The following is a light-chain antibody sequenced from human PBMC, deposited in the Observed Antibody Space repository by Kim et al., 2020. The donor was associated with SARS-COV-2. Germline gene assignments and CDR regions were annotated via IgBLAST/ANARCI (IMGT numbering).Light chain of an antibody. CDR3: QQYDTSPYT. V-gene: IGKV3-20*01. J-gene: IGKJ2*01. Sequence: LAPGERATLSCRASQSVRSSYLAWYQQKPGQAPRLLIYGASSRATGIPDRFSGSGSGTDFTLTISRLEPEDFAVYYCQQYDTSPYTFGQGTKLEI. CDR2: GAS. CDR1: QSVRSSY.